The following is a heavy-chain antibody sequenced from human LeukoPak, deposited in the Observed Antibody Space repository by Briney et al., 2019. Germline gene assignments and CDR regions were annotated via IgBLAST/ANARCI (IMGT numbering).Heavy chain of an antibody. CDR1: GGSISSGGYY. D-gene: IGHD2-2*01. J-gene: IGHJ5*02. Sequence: SETLSLTCTVSGGSISSGGYYWSWIRQPPGKGREWIGYSYHSGSTYYNPSLKSRVTISVDRSKNQFSLKLSSVTAADTAVYYCARGGRQDIVVVPAAMEVDWFDPWGQGTLVTVSS. CDR2: SYHSGST. CDR3: ARGGRQDIVVVPAAMEVDWFDP. V-gene: IGHV4-30-2*01.